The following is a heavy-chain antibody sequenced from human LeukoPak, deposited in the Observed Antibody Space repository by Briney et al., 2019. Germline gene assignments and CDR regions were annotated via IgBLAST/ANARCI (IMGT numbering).Heavy chain of an antibody. CDR2: IYYSGST. D-gene: IGHD6-13*01. J-gene: IGHJ6*02. Sequence: SETLSLTCSVSGGSISDDYWNWFRQPPGKGLGWCGYIYYSGSTNYNPSLKSRVTISVDTSKNQFSLKLSSVTAADTAVYYCARLQQLVEPYYYYYGMDVWGQGTTVTVSS. V-gene: IGHV4-59*08. CDR3: ARLQQLVEPYYYYYGMDV. CDR1: GGSISDDY.